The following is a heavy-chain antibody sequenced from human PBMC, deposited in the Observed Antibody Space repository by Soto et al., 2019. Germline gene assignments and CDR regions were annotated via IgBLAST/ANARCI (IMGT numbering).Heavy chain of an antibody. J-gene: IGHJ3*02. V-gene: IGHV3-53*01. CDR1: GFTVSSNY. Sequence: EVQLVESGGGLIQPGGSLRLSCAASGFTVSSNYMSWVRQAPGKGLEWVSVIYSGGSTYYADSVKGRFTISRDNSKNTLYLQMNSLRAEDTAVYYCARGWVDSSGTFDIWGQGTMVTVSS. D-gene: IGHD3-22*01. CDR2: IYSGGST. CDR3: ARGWVDSSGTFDI.